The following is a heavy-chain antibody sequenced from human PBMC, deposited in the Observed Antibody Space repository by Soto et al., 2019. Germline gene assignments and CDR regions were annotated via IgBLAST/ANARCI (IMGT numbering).Heavy chain of an antibody. CDR2: ISSNGGST. V-gene: IGHV3-64*01. Sequence: VGSLRLPCAASGFTFSSYAMHWVRQAPGKGLEYVSAISSNGGSTYYANSVKGRFTISRDNSKNTLYLQMGSLRAEDMAVYYCARDYCSGGSCYGPLYYFDYWGQGTLVTVSS. CDR1: GFTFSSYA. J-gene: IGHJ4*02. D-gene: IGHD2-15*01. CDR3: ARDYCSGGSCYGPLYYFDY.